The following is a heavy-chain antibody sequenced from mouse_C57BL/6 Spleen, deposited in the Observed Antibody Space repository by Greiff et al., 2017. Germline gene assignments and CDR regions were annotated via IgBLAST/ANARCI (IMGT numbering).Heavy chain of an antibody. CDR1: GFTFSSYA. V-gene: IGHV5-4*01. Sequence: EVMLVESGGGLVKPGGSLKLSCAASGFTFSSYAMSWVRQTPEKRLEWVATISAGGSYTYYPDNVKGRFTISRDNAKHNLYLQMRQLKSEDTAMYYCARDGGSWYVDVWGTGTTVTVSS. CDR3: ARDGGSWYVDV. J-gene: IGHJ1*03. CDR2: ISAGGSYT.